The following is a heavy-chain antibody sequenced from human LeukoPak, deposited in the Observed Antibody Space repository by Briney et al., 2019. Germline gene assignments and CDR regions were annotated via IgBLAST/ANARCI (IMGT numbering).Heavy chain of an antibody. V-gene: IGHV5-51*01. CDR1: GFTFTNYR. Sequence: PRGSLKISCKGSGFTFTNYRIGRVRQGPGESLGWMGIIYPGDSDTNYSPSFQGQVTISVDKSISTAYLQWSSLKASDTAMYYCARRESSGSIDDWGQGTLVTVSS. J-gene: IGHJ4*02. CDR3: ARRESSGSIDD. D-gene: IGHD6-19*01. CDR2: IYPGDSDT.